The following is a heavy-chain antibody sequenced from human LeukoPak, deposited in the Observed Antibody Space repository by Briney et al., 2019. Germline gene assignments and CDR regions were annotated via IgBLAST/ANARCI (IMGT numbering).Heavy chain of an antibody. CDR2: IYSGGST. Sequence: AGGSLRLSCAASGFIVSSNYMSWVRQAPGKGLEWVSVIYSGGSTYYADSVKGRFTISRDNSKNTLYLQMNSLRAEDTAVYYCAREAPYYYDSSGYYSYDAFDIWGQGTMVTVSS. CDR3: AREAPYYYDSSGYYSYDAFDI. V-gene: IGHV3-53*01. CDR1: GFIVSSNY. D-gene: IGHD3-22*01. J-gene: IGHJ3*02.